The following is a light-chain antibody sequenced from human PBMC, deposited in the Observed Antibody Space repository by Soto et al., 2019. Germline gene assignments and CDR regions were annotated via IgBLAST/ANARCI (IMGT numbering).Light chain of an antibody. J-gene: IGKJ1*01. Sequence: EIVITQSPATLSVSPGEGATLSCRASLTVNTNLAWYPQKRGQAPRILIYGAFLRDTGILAIFSGSGAGTEFNLTISSLQYEDVAVDYCQHYYNWPRTFGLGTKVDIK. CDR1: LTVNTN. CDR2: GAF. CDR3: QHYYNWPRT. V-gene: IGKV3-15*01.